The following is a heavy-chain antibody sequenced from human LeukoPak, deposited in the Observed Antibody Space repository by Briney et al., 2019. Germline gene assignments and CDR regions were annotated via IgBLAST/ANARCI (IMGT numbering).Heavy chain of an antibody. Sequence: SVKVSCKASGGTFSSYAISWVRQAPGQGLEWMGRIIPILGIANYAQKFQGRVTITADKSTSTAYMELSSLRSEDTAVYYCEVVVTATMTQASGLYWGQGTLVTVSS. CDR2: IIPILGIA. CDR1: GGTFSSYA. CDR3: EVVVTATMTQASGLY. V-gene: IGHV1-69*04. J-gene: IGHJ4*02. D-gene: IGHD2-21*02.